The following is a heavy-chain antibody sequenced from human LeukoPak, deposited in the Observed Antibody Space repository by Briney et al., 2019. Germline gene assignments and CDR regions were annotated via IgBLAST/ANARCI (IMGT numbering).Heavy chain of an antibody. CDR1: GDSISSGDYY. CDR2: IYPSGTT. CDR3: ARAYSSSWYFNWFDP. D-gene: IGHD6-13*01. V-gene: IGHV4-38-2*02. J-gene: IGHJ5*02. Sequence: PSQTLSLTCTVSGDSISSGDYYWGCIRQPPGKGLEWIGNIYPSGTTYYNPSLNTRATISVDTSKNQFSLKLSSVTAADTAVYFCARAYSSSWYFNWFDPWGQGTLVTVSS.